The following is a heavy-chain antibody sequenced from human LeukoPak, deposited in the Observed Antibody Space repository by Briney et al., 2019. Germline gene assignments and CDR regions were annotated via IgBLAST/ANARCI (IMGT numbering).Heavy chain of an antibody. CDR3: AKSLPNYYFDY. CDR2: ISWDSGSI. V-gene: IGHV3-9*01. CDR1: GFTFDDYA. Sequence: GRSLRPSCAASGFTFDDYAMHWVRQAPGKGLEWVSGISWDSGSIDYADSVKGRFTISRDNAENSLYLQMSSLRAEDTALYYCAKSLPNYYFDYWGQGTLVTVSS. J-gene: IGHJ4*02.